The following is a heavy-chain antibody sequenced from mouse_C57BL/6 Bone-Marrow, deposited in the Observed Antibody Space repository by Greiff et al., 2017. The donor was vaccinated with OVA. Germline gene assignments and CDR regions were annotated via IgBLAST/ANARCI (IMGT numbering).Heavy chain of an antibody. J-gene: IGHJ3*01. CDR1: GFTFSNYW. V-gene: IGHV6-3*01. Sequence: EVKVEESGGGLVQPGGSMKLSCVASGFTFSNYWMNWVRQSPEKGLEWVAQIRLKSDNYATHYAESVKGRFTISRDDSKSSVYLQMNNLRAEDTGIYYCTDYYGSSPYWGQGTLVTVSA. CDR2: IRLKSDNYAT. CDR3: TDYYGSSPY. D-gene: IGHD1-1*01.